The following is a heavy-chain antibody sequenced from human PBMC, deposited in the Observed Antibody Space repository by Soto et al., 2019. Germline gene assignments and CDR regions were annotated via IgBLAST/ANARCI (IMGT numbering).Heavy chain of an antibody. CDR1: GGTFSSYA. CDR3: ARDNCSSPSCHYYYYYGMDV. CDR2: IIPIFGTA. V-gene: IGHV1-69*01. D-gene: IGHD2-2*01. Sequence: QVQLVQSGAEVKKPGSSVKVSCKASGGTFSSYAISWVRQAPGQGLEWMGGIIPIFGTANYAQKFQGSVTITADESTSTAYMELSSLRSEDTAVYYCARDNCSSPSCHYYYYYGMDVWGQGTTVTVSS. J-gene: IGHJ6*02.